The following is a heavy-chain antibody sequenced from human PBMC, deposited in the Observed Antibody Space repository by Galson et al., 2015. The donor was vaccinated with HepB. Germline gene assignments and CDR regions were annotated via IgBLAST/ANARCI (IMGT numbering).Heavy chain of an antibody. CDR3: ARDVQTRNVAGY. CDR2: IYSDGNSP. V-gene: IGHV3-74*01. J-gene: IGHJ4*02. Sequence: SLRLSCAASGFTFSNFRMHWVRQVPGKGLEWVSRIYSDGNSPTYADSVKARFAISRDNAKSTLYLQMNNLRAEDTAVYYCARDVQTRNVAGYWGQGTLVTVSS. CDR1: GFTFSNFR. D-gene: IGHD1/OR15-1a*01.